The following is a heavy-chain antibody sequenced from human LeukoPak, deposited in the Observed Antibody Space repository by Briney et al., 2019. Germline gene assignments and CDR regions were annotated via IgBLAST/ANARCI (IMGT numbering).Heavy chain of an antibody. CDR1: GFTFSSYS. CDR2: ISSSSSYI. D-gene: IGHD2-2*01. CDR3: AREGRCSSTSCDAAYYYMDV. V-gene: IGHV3-21*01. Sequence: GGSLRLSCAASGFTFSSYSMNWVRQAPGKGLEWVSSISSSSSYIYYADSVKGRFTISRDNAKNSLYLQMNSLRAEDTAVYYCAREGRCSSTSCDAAYYYMDVWGQGTTVTVSS. J-gene: IGHJ6*03.